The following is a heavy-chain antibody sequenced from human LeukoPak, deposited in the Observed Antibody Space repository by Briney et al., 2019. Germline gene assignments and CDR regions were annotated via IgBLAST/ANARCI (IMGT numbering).Heavy chain of an antibody. CDR1: GFTFSSNW. V-gene: IGHV3-74*01. Sequence: PGGSLRLSCVASGFTFSSNWMHWVRQAPGKGLVWVSRINSDGSSTSYADSMKGRFTISRDNAKNTLYLQMNSLRAEDTAVYFCASPGATSKFDYWGQGTQVTVSS. J-gene: IGHJ4*02. D-gene: IGHD1-26*01. CDR2: INSDGSST. CDR3: ASPGATSKFDY.